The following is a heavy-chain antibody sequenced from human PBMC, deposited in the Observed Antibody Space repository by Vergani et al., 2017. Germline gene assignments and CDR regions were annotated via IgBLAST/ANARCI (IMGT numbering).Heavy chain of an antibody. J-gene: IGHJ4*02. Sequence: VELVESGGGLVQPGGSLRLSCAASGFSFTTYAMSWIRQGPGKGLEFVAFIQFDGSNQYYADSVKGRFTLSRDFSKNTLYLQMNSLRTDDTATYYCAKHFRGWGIDYWGQGTQVIVSS. CDR3: AKHFRGWGIDY. V-gene: IGHV3-30*02. CDR1: GFSFTTYA. CDR2: IQFDGSNQ. D-gene: IGHD3-16*01.